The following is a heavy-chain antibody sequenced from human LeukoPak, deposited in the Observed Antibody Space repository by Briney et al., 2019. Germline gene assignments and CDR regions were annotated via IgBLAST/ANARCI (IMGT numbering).Heavy chain of an antibody. V-gene: IGHV4-39*07. Sequence: SETLSLTCTVVSGGSISSRSYYWSWIRQPPGKGLEWIGEINHSGSTNYNPSLKSRVTISVDTSKDQFSLKLSSVTAADTAVYYCARWNTMIVGIDYWGQGTLVTVSS. D-gene: IGHD3-22*01. CDR3: ARWNTMIVGIDY. CDR1: GGSISSRSYY. CDR2: INHSGST. J-gene: IGHJ4*02.